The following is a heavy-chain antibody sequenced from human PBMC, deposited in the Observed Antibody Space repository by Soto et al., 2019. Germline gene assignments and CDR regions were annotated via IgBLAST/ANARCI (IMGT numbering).Heavy chain of an antibody. D-gene: IGHD3-22*01. CDR1: GGTFSSYT. J-gene: IGHJ4*02. CDR3: ARGVQDYYDSSGYLDY. V-gene: IGHV1-69*02. CDR2: IIPILGIA. Sequence: QFQLVQSGAEVKKPGSSVKVSCKASGGTFSSYTISWVRQAPGQGLEWMGRIIPILGIANYAQKFQGRVTINADKSTSTAYMELSSLRSEDTAVYYCARGVQDYYDSSGYLDYWGQGTLVTVSS.